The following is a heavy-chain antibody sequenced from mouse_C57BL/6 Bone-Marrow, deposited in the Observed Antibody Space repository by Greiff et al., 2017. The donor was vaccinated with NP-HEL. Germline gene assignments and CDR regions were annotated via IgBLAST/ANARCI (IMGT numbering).Heavy chain of an antibody. J-gene: IGHJ1*03. CDR1: GFTFSDYG. Sequence: EVQRVESGGGLVKPGGSLKLSCAASGFTFSDYGMHWVRQAPEKGLEWVAYISSGSSTIYYADTVKGRFTISRDNAKNTLFLQMTSLRSEDTAMYYCARHDGQRYFDVWGTGTTVTVSS. CDR3: ARHDGQRYFDV. CDR2: ISSGSSTI. D-gene: IGHD2-3*01. V-gene: IGHV5-17*01.